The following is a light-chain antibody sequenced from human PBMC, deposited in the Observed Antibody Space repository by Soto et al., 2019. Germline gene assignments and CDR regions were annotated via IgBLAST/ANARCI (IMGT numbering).Light chain of an antibody. J-gene: IGKJ1*01. V-gene: IGKV3-20*01. CDR2: DAS. CDR1: QSLSSRQ. CDR3: QQYVSSPRT. Sequence: EIVLTQSPGTLSLSPGERATLSCRASQSLSSRQLAWYQQKPGQAPRLLIHDASSRATGISDRFTGSGSGTDFTLTISRLEPEDFAVYYCQQYVSSPRTFGQGTKVDNK.